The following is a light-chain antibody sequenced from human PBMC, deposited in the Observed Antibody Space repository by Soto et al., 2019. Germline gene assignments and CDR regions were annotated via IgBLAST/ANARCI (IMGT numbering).Light chain of an antibody. CDR3: SSYTSRSTLV. V-gene: IGLV2-14*01. CDR1: SSDVGGYKY. CDR2: EVS. Sequence: HSALTQPASVSGSPGQSITISCTGTSSDVGGYKYVSWYQQHPGKAPKLMIYEVSNRPSGVSNRFSGSKSGNTASLTISGLQAEDEADYYCSSYTSRSTLVFGTGTKVTVL. J-gene: IGLJ1*01.